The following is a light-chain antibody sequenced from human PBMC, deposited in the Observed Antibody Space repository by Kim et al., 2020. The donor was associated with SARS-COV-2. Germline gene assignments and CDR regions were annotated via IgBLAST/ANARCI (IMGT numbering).Light chain of an antibody. CDR2: DAS. CDR1: QDISND. J-gene: IGKJ2*01. Sequence: SASEGDRVTLTCQASQDISNDLNWYQQKPGKAPKLLIDDASNLETGVPSRFSGSGSGTDFTFTISSLQPEDIATYYCQQYDNLPYTFGQGTKLEI. CDR3: QQYDNLPYT. V-gene: IGKV1-33*01.